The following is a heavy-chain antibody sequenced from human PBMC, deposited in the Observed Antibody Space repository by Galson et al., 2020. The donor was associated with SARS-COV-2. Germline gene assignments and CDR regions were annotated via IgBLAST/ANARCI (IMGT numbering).Heavy chain of an antibody. Sequence: SETMSLTCAVYGGSFSGHYWSWIRQSPGKGLEWIGEITQSGSVNYNPSFKRRVTISADTYKNKFSLELRSVTAADTAVYYCARGLFQTTMVIVVFTSGSFYFDSWGQGTLVSVSS. J-gene: IGHJ4*02. V-gene: IGHV4-34*01. CDR2: ITQSGSV. CDR3: ARGLFQTTMVIVVFTSGSFYFDS. CDR1: GGSFSGHY. D-gene: IGHD3-22*01.